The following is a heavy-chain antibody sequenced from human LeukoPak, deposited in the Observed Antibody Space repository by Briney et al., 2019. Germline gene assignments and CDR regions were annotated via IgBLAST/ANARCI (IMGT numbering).Heavy chain of an antibody. J-gene: IGHJ6*03. CDR3: ATRSHYYDSSGYYYYYYMDV. CDR1: GGSLRTYY. Sequence: PETLSLSCTVSGGSLRTYYWSWIRQPAGKGLEWIVPIYTSGSTNYNPSLKSRVTMSVDTSKNQFSLKLSSVTAADTAVYYCATRSHYYDSSGYYYYYYMDVWGKGTTVTVS. CDR2: IYTSGST. D-gene: IGHD3-22*01. V-gene: IGHV4-4*07.